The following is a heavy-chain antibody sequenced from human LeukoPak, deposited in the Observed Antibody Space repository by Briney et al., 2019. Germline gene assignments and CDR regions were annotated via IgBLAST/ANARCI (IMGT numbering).Heavy chain of an antibody. V-gene: IGHV1-2*02. J-gene: IGHJ4*02. CDR2: INPNSGGT. CDR3: ARGDSSPYYYFDY. Sequence: ASVNVSCKASGYTFTGYYMHWVRQAPGQGLEWMGWINPNSGGTNYAQKFQGRVTMTRDTSISTAYMELSRLRSDDTAVFYCARGDSSPYYYFDYWGQGALVTVSS. CDR1: GYTFTGYY. D-gene: IGHD3-22*01.